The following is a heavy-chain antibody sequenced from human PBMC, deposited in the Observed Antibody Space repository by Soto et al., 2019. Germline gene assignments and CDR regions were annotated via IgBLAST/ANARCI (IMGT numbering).Heavy chain of an antibody. V-gene: IGHV3-23*01. J-gene: IGHJ6*02. Sequence: LRLSCAASGFTFSSYAMSWVRQAPGKGLEWVSAISGSGGSTYYADSVKGRLTISRDNSKNTLYLQMNSLRAEDTAVYYCAKDQPIAAAGTVTNYYGMDVWGQGTTVTVSS. CDR3: AKDQPIAAAGTVTNYYGMDV. CDR2: ISGSGGST. D-gene: IGHD6-13*01. CDR1: GFTFSSYA.